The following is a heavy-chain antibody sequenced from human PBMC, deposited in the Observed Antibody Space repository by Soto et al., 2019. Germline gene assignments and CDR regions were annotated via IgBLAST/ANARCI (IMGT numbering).Heavy chain of an antibody. V-gene: IGHV4-31*03. Sequence: TLSLTCTVSGGSVGSDPYYWSWIRQHPERGLEWIGYIYYSGGTYYNPSLKSRVFISSDTSKNQFSLKLSSVTAADTAMYYCARDEGFFAVNYWGQGTLVTVSS. D-gene: IGHD3-3*01. J-gene: IGHJ4*02. CDR1: GGSVGSDPYY. CDR3: ARDEGFFAVNY. CDR2: IYYSGGT.